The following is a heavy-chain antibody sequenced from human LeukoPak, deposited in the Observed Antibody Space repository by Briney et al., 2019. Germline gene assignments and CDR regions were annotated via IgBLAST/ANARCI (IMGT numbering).Heavy chain of an antibody. CDR2: IYYSGST. V-gene: IGHV4-39*07. J-gene: IGHJ4*02. CDR3: ARRRYSYGLLGAPIGLDY. Sequence: PSETLSLTCTVSGGSISSSSYYWGWIRQPPGKGLEWIGNIYYSGSTYYNPSLKSRITISLDTSKNQFSLKLSSVTSADTAVYYCARRRYSYGLLGAPIGLDYWGQGTLVTVSS. CDR1: GGSISSSSYY. D-gene: IGHD5-18*01.